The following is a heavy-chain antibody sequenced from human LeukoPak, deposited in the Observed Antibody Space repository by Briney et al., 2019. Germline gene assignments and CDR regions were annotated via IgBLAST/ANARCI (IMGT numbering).Heavy chain of an antibody. CDR1: GGSFSGCY. D-gene: IGHD3-3*01. J-gene: IGHJ4*02. V-gene: IGHV4-34*01. Sequence: PSETLSLTCAVYGGSFSGCYWSWIRQPPGKGLEWIGEINHSGSTNYNPSLKSRVTISVDTSKNQFSLKLSSVTAADTAVYYCARYVTIFGVVMDKFDYWGQGTLVTVSS. CDR3: ARYVTIFGVVMDKFDY. CDR2: INHSGST.